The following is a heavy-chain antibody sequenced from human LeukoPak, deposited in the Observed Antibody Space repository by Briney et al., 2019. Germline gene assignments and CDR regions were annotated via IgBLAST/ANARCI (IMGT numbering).Heavy chain of an antibody. Sequence: PGGSLRLSCAASGFTFSSYSMNWVRQAPGKGLEWVSSISSSSSYIYYADSVKGRFTISRDNAKNSLYLQMNSLRAEDTAVYYCARLRETYYYDSSGYYSFDYWGQGTLVTVSS. J-gene: IGHJ4*02. V-gene: IGHV3-21*01. CDR3: ARLRETYYYDSSGYYSFDY. D-gene: IGHD3-22*01. CDR1: GFTFSSYS. CDR2: ISSSSSYI.